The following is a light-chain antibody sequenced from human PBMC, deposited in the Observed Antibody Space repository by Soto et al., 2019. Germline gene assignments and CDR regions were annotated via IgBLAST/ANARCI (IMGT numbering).Light chain of an antibody. Sequence: EIVLTQSPGTLSSSPGERATVSCRASQSVGSGHIDWYQQKPGQPPRLLIFGASSRATGIPDRFSGSGSGTDFTLTISRLEPEDFAVFFCQQYDSSPTIVGQGTKVDSK. V-gene: IGKV3-20*01. J-gene: IGKJ1*01. CDR2: GAS. CDR1: QSVGSGH. CDR3: QQYDSSPTI.